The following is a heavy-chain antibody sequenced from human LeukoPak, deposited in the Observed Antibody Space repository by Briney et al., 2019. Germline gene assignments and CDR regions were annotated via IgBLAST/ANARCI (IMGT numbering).Heavy chain of an antibody. D-gene: IGHD4-17*01. Sequence: TGGSLRLSCAASGFTFSSYGMHWVRQAPGKGLEWVAFIRYDGSNKYYADSVKGRFTISRDNFKNTLYLQMNSLRAEDTAVYYCAKEILEDYGDYDAFDIWGQGTMVTVSS. CDR3: AKEILEDYGDYDAFDI. V-gene: IGHV3-30*02. CDR1: GFTFSSYG. J-gene: IGHJ3*02. CDR2: IRYDGSNK.